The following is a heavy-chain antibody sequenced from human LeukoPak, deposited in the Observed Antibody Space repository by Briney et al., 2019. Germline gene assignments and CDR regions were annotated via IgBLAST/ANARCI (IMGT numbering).Heavy chain of an antibody. Sequence: ASVKVSCKASGYTFTGYYMHWVRQAPGQGLEWMGWINPNSGGTNYAQKFQGRVTMTRDTSISTAYMELSRLRSDDTAVHYCARDGDIFTGDFDYWGQGTLDTVSS. D-gene: IGHD3-9*01. V-gene: IGHV1-2*02. CDR2: INPNSGGT. CDR3: ARDGDIFTGDFDY. J-gene: IGHJ4*02. CDR1: GYTFTGYY.